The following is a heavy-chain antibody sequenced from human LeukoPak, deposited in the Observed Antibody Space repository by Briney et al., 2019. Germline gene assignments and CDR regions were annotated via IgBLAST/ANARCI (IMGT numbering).Heavy chain of an antibody. J-gene: IGHJ4*02. D-gene: IGHD3-16*01. CDR1: GGSISSGSYY. CDR3: AREAATFEEGFDY. CDR2: IYTSGST. V-gene: IGHV4-61*02. Sequence: SETLSLTCTVSGGSISSGSYYWSWIRQPAGKGLEWIGRIYTSGSTNYNPSLKSRVTISVDTSKNQFSLKLSSVTAADTAVYYCAREAATFEEGFDYWGQGTLVTVSS.